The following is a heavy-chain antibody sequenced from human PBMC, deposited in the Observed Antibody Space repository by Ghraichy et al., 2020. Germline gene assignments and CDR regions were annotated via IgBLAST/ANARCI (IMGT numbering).Heavy chain of an antibody. Sequence: SETLSLTCTFSGGSIMDGHYYWGWVRQPPGKGLEWIGGLCCGGTNFYIPSLKSRVTTSLDASKNQFSLRLTSVTAADTAMYYCARGGSFIYPPGDDGFDLWGQGTMVTVSS. CDR1: GGSIMDGHYY. J-gene: IGHJ3*01. D-gene: IGHD6-13*01. CDR2: LCCGGTN. V-gene: IGHV4-39*07. CDR3: ARGGSFIYPPGDDGFDL.